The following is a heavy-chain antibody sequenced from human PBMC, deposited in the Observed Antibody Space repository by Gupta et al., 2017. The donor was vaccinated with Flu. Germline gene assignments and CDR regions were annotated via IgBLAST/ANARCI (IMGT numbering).Heavy chain of an antibody. CDR3: ARGGVGSTRRALEGMDF. V-gene: IGHV1-8*01. Sequence: HVRMVQSGAAVKEPGGSARLSCKASGYLFTSLGIHVVRQASGQGLECMGSVNPKYGNIGSAQKVQGRFTLTRDTATSTVYMEMSSLKSEDTAVYFCARGGVGSTRRALEGMDFWGQGTMVIVSS. CDR1: GYLFTSLG. J-gene: IGHJ6*02. CDR2: VNPKYGNI. D-gene: IGHD2-8*01.